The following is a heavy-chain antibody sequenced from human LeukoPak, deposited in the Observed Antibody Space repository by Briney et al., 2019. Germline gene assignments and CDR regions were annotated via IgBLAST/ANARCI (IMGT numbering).Heavy chain of an antibody. Sequence: PGGSLRLSCAASGFTLSNAWMNWVRQAPGKGLEWVGLIKSKTNGETRHYAAPVKGRFTISRDDSDNTLYLQMNSLKNEDTAVYYCARSGQDSSGYVGNWFDPWGQGTLVTVSS. D-gene: IGHD3-22*01. V-gene: IGHV3-15*01. CDR2: IKSKTNGETR. CDR3: ARSGQDSSGYVGNWFDP. J-gene: IGHJ5*02. CDR1: GFTLSNAW.